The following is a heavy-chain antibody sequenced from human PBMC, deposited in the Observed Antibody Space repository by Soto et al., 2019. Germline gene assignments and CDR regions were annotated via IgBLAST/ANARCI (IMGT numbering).Heavy chain of an antibody. CDR3: VKEMVAAAYAETSPFYL. CDR2: IDGSGGDT. J-gene: IGHJ5*02. CDR1: GFTFSSYA. D-gene: IGHD2-15*01. V-gene: IGHV3-23*01. Sequence: EVQLLESGGGLVQPGGSLRLSCAASGFTFSSYAMAWVRQAPGTVLEWVSVIDGSGGDTWVADSVKGRVSISRDHSKNMLYLHMNSLRAEDTATYYDVKEMVAAAYAETSPFYLCGDGTLVTVSS.